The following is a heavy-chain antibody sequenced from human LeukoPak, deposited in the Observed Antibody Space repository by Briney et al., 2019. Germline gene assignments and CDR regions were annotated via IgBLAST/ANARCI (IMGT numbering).Heavy chain of an antibody. CDR3: ARDRSGYANDAFDF. V-gene: IGHV3-30-3*01. D-gene: IGHD3-3*01. J-gene: IGHJ3*01. CDR2: LSYGGTNK. CDR1: GFTFSSYA. Sequence: PGGSLRLSCAASGFTFSSYAMHWVRQAPGKGLEWVAVLSYGGTNKYYADSVKGRFTISRDNSKNTMFLQMNSLRAEDTAVYHCARDRSGYANDAFDFWGQGTMVTVSS.